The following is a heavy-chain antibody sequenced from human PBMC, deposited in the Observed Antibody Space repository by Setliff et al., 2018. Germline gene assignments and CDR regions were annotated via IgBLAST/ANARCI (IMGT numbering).Heavy chain of an antibody. J-gene: IGHJ4*02. V-gene: IGHV3-23*01. D-gene: IGHD3-3*01. CDR1: GFTFSSYA. CDR3: AKGAGRHDSVLQFLEWLFPAFDY. Sequence: GGSLRFSCAASGFTFSSYAMTWVRQAPGKGLERVSAISGRGDSTFYEDAVKGRFTISRDNSKNTLYLQMNSLRAEDTAVYYCAKGAGRHDSVLQFLEWLFPAFDYWGQGTLVTVSS. CDR2: ISGRGDST.